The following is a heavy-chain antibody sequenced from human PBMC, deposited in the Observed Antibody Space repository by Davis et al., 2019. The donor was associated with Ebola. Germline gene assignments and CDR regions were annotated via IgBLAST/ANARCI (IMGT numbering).Heavy chain of an antibody. CDR3: ARRNSSGYSLYYYYGMDV. D-gene: IGHD3-22*01. V-gene: IGHV4-34*01. J-gene: IGHJ6*02. CDR2: INHSGST. CDR1: GGSFSGYY. Sequence: PSETLSLTCAVYGGSFSGYYWSWIRQPPGKGLEWIGEINHSGSTNYNPSLKSRVTISVDTSKNQFSLKLSSVTAADTAVYYCARRNSSGYSLYYYYGMDVWGQGTTVTVSS.